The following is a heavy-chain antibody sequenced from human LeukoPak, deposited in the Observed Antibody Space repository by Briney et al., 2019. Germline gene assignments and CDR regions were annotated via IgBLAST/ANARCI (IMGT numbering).Heavy chain of an antibody. CDR2: ISASGSST. J-gene: IGHJ6*02. D-gene: IGHD2-15*01. CDR1: GFSFSNYA. CDR3: AKRYCSGGTCYGDHYAMDV. V-gene: IGHV3-23*01. Sequence: PGGSLRLSCAGSGFSFSNYAMSWVRQAPGKGLEWVSAISASGSSTYYADSAKGRFTISRDNSKNTLYLQMNSLRAEDTAVYYCAKRYCSGGTCYGDHYAMDVWGQGTTVSASS.